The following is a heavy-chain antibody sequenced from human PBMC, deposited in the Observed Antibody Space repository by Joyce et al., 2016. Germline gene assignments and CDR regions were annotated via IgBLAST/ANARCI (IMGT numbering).Heavy chain of an antibody. CDR1: GFTLSIYG. J-gene: IGHJ3*02. V-gene: IGHV3-30*18. D-gene: IGHD2-2*01. CDR2: ISYDGSNK. CDR3: AKFFMSATPSPNDAFDI. Sequence: QVQLVESGGGVVKPGMSLRLSCAASGFTLSIYGMHWVRQAPGKGLEWVAVISYDGSNKHYRDSVKGRFTISRDNSKNTLYLQMNDLRAEDTAVYYCAKFFMSATPSPNDAFDIWGQGTMVTVSS.